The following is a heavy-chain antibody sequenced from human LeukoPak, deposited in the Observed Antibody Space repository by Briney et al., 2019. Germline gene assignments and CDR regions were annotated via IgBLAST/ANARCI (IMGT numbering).Heavy chain of an antibody. J-gene: IGHJ5*02. CDR3: ARARNRERFLEWLSLNWFDP. CDR2: IYYSGGT. Sequence: PSETLSLTCTVSGGSISSGGYYWSWIRQHPGKGLEWIGYIYYSGGTYYNPSLKSRVTISVDTSKNQFSLKLSSVTAADTAVYYCARARNRERFLEWLSLNWFDPWGQGTLVTVSS. CDR1: GGSISSGGYY. D-gene: IGHD3-3*01. V-gene: IGHV4-31*03.